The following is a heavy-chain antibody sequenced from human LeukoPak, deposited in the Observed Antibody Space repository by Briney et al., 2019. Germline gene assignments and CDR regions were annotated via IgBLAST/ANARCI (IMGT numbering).Heavy chain of an antibody. J-gene: IGHJ4*02. CDR3: AKDSSGWYFVLDY. CDR1: GFTFSSYA. CDR2: ISGSGGST. V-gene: IGHV3-23*01. D-gene: IGHD6-19*01. Sequence: GGSLRLSCAASGFTFSSYAMSWVRQAPGKGLEWVSAISGSGGSTYYADSVKGRFTISRDNSRNTLYLQMNSLRAEDTAVYYCAKDSSGWYFVLDYWGQGTLVTVSS.